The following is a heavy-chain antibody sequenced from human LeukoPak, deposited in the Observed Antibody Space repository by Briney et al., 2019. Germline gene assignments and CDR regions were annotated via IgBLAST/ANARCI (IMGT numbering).Heavy chain of an antibody. Sequence: ASVKVSCKASGGTFSSYAVSWVRQAPGQGLEWMGGIIPIFGTANYAQKFQGRVTITTDESTSTAYMELSSLRSEDTAVYYCASALVLPGETQYYFDYWGQGTLVTVSS. CDR1: GGTFSSYA. J-gene: IGHJ4*02. CDR2: IIPIFGTA. V-gene: IGHV1-69*05. D-gene: IGHD4-23*01. CDR3: ASALVLPGETQYYFDY.